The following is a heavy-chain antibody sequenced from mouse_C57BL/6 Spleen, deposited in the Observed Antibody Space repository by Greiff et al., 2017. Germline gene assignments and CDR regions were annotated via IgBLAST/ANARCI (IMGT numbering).Heavy chain of an antibody. J-gene: IGHJ1*03. CDR3: ARHLGYFDV. Sequence: EVQVVESGGDLVKPGGSLKLSCAASGFTFSSYGMSWVRQTPDKRLEWVATISSGGSYTYYPDSVKGRFTISRDNAKNTLYLQMSSLKSEDTAMYYCARHLGYFDVWGTGTTVTVSS. CDR1: GFTFSSYG. CDR2: ISSGGSYT. V-gene: IGHV5-6*01. D-gene: IGHD2-10*02.